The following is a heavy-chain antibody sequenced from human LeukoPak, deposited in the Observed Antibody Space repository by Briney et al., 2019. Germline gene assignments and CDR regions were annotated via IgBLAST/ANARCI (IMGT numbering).Heavy chain of an antibody. Sequence: SVKVSCKASGGTFSSYAISWVRQAPGQGLEWMGRIIPIFGTTSYAQKFQGRVTITTDESTSTAYMELSSLRSEDTAVYYCARHKLSPRDYGVQDEYFQHWGQGTLVTVSS. J-gene: IGHJ1*01. CDR3: ARHKLSPRDYGVQDEYFQH. CDR1: GGTFSSYA. CDR2: IIPIFGTT. D-gene: IGHD4-17*01. V-gene: IGHV1-69*05.